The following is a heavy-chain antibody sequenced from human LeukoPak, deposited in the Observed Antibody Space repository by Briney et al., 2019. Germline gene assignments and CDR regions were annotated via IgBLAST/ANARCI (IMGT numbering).Heavy chain of an antibody. CDR2: IKQDGSEI. CDR1: GFTFSSYG. CDR3: ARDGTLYSSGIYYYMDV. V-gene: IGHV3-7*01. Sequence: PGGSLRLSCAASGFTFSSYGMHWVRQAPGKGLEWVANIKQDGSEIYSGDSLKGRFTISRDNAKNSLYLQMNSLRAEDTAVYYCARDGTLYSSGIYYYMDVWGKGTTVTVSS. J-gene: IGHJ6*03. D-gene: IGHD6-19*01.